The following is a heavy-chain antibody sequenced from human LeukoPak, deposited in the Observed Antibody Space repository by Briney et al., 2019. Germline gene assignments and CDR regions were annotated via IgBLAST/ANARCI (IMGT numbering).Heavy chain of an antibody. D-gene: IGHD3-3*01. Sequence: RSLRLSCAASGFTFDDYAMHWVRQAPGKGLEWVSGISWNSGSIGYADSVKGRFTISRDNAKNSLYLQMNSLRAEDMALYYCAKDRFDFWSGLFDYWGQGTLVTVSS. CDR1: GFTFDDYA. CDR2: ISWNSGSI. CDR3: AKDRFDFWSGLFDY. J-gene: IGHJ4*02. V-gene: IGHV3-9*03.